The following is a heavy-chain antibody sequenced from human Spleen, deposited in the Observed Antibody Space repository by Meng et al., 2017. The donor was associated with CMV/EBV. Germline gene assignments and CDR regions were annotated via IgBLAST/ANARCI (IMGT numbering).Heavy chain of an antibody. Sequence: ASVKVSCKASGYSFAIYGISWVRQAPGQGLEWMGWISAYNGNTNYAQKLQGRVTMTTDTSTSTAYMELRSLTSDDTAVYYCARWGDIVPNQLLGDYWGQGTLVTVSS. CDR3: ARWGDIVPNQLLGDY. CDR2: ISAYNGNT. V-gene: IGHV1-18*01. CDR1: GYSFAIYG. J-gene: IGHJ4*02. D-gene: IGHD5-12*01.